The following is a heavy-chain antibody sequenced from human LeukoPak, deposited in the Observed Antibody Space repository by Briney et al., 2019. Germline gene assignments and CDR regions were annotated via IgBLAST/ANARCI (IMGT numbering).Heavy chain of an antibody. D-gene: IGHD2-15*01. Sequence: GGSLRLSCAASGFTVSSNYMSWVRQAPGKGLEWVSVIYSGGSTYYADSVKGRFTISRDNSKNTLYLQMNSLRSEDTAVYYCATKGYCSGGSCYTHFDYWGQGTLVTVSS. V-gene: IGHV3-53*05. CDR2: IYSGGST. CDR3: ATKGYCSGGSCYTHFDY. J-gene: IGHJ4*02. CDR1: GFTVSSNY.